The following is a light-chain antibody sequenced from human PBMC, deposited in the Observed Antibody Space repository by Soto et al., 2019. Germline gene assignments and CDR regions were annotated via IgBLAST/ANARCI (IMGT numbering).Light chain of an antibody. V-gene: IGKV3-20*01. CDR1: QSISSSF. Sequence: PGERTSLSCGASQSISSSFLAWYQQKPGQAPRLLIYGASSRATGIPDRFSGTGSETDFTLTISRLEPEDFAVYYCQQYDNSPITFGQGTRLEIK. CDR3: QQYDNSPIT. J-gene: IGKJ5*01. CDR2: GAS.